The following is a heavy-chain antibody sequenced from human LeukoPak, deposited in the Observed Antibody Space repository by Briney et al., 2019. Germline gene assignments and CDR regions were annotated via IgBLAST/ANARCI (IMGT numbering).Heavy chain of an antibody. CDR1: GFIFSDFY. V-gene: IGHV3-11*01. CDR2: INSGGYTM. J-gene: IGHJ4*02. CDR3: ARSYDFWSAYQD. Sequence: GGSLRLSCTGSGFIFSDFYMTWIRRTPGKGLEWVSYINSGGYTMYYADSVKGRFTISRDNTKNSLYLQMNNLRADDTAVYFCARSYDFWSAYQDWGQGTLVTVSS. D-gene: IGHD3/OR15-3a*01.